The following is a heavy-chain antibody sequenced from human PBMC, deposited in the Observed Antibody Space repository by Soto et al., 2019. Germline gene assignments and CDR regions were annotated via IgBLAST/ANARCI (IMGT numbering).Heavy chain of an antibody. CDR2: IYYIGTT. D-gene: IGHD1-1*01. CDR1: GGSISNGNYY. J-gene: IGHJ5*02. CDR3: AKNETTRPWFAP. V-gene: IGHV4-31*03. Sequence: QVQLQESGPGLVKPSQTLSLTCTVSGGSISNGNYYWSWIRQLPGKGLEWIGNIYYIGTTSYNPSLKSRVSMSIDTSKTQFSLKVRSVVAAYTAIYYCAKNETTRPWFAPLGQGTLVIVSS.